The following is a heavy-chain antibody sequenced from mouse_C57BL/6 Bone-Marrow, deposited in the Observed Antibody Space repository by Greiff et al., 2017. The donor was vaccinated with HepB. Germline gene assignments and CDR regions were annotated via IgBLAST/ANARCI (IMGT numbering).Heavy chain of an antibody. CDR1: GFSLTSYA. CDR3: ARNPSYYYGSSLYAMDY. CDR2: IWTGGGT. V-gene: IGHV2-9-1*01. Sequence: VKVVESGPGLVAPSQSLSITCTVSGFSLTSYAISWVRQPPGKGLEWLGVIWTGGGTNYNSALKSRLSISKDNSKSQVFLKMNSLQTDDTARYYCARNPSYYYGSSLYAMDYWGQGTSVTVSS. J-gene: IGHJ4*01. D-gene: IGHD1-1*01.